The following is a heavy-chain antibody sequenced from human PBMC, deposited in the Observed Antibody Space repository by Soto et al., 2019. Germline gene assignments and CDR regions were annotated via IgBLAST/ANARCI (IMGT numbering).Heavy chain of an antibody. Sequence: ASVKVSCKVSGYTLTELSMHWVRQAPGKGLEWMGGFDPEDGETIYAQKFQGRVAMTEDTSTDTAYMELSSLRSEDTAVYYCATDYDILTGQYGMDVWGQGTTVTVSS. V-gene: IGHV1-24*01. CDR2: FDPEDGET. CDR3: ATDYDILTGQYGMDV. CDR1: GYTLTELS. D-gene: IGHD3-9*01. J-gene: IGHJ6*02.